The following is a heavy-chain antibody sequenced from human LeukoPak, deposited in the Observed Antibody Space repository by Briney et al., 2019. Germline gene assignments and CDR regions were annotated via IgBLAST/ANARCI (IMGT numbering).Heavy chain of an antibody. CDR2: INSDGSST. J-gene: IGHJ6*03. Sequence: PGGSLRLSCAASGFTFSSYWMHWVRQAPGKGLVWVSRINSDGSSTSYADSVKGRFTISRDNAKNTLYLQMNSLRAEDTAVYYCAREGWGVVAATHYYYYYYMDVWGKGTTVTVSS. CDR3: AREGWGVVAATHYYYYYYMDV. V-gene: IGHV3-74*01. CDR1: GFTFSSYW. D-gene: IGHD2-15*01.